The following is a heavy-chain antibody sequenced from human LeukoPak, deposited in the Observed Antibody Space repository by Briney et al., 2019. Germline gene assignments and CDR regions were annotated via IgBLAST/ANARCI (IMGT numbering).Heavy chain of an antibody. J-gene: IGHJ3*02. V-gene: IGHV1-46*01. D-gene: IGHD4-17*01. CDR3: ARDGAGDAAFDI. CDR2: INPSGGST. CDR1: GYTFTGYY. Sequence: GASVKVSCKASGYTFTGYYMHWVRQAPGQGLEWMGIINPSGGSTSYAQKFQGRVTMTRDMSTSTVYMELSSLRSEDTAVYYCARDGAGDAAFDIWGQGTMVTVSS.